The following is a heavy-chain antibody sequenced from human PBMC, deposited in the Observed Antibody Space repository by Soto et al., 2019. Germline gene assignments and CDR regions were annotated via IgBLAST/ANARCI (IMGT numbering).Heavy chain of an antibody. CDR2: INPYNGNT. CDR3: ARDAAVGLFDY. V-gene: IGHV1-18*01. J-gene: IGHJ4*02. Sequence: ASVKVSCKASGYTFTSYGISWVRQAPGQGLEWMGWINPYNGNTKYAQKLQGRVTMTTDTSTSTAYMELRSLRSDDTAVYYCARDAAVGLFDYWGQGPLVTVSS. CDR1: GYTFTSYG. D-gene: IGHD1-26*01.